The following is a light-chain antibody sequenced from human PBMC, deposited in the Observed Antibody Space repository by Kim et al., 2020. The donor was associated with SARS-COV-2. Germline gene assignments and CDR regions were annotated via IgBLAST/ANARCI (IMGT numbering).Light chain of an antibody. Sequence: GKTATITCKGNNIGSKSVHWYEQKPGQAPLIVVYHDGERPSGIPERISGSKFGNTATLTISRVEAGDEADYFCQVWDSDSDHVIFGGGTQLTVL. V-gene: IGLV3-21*01. CDR2: HDG. CDR3: QVWDSDSDHVI. J-gene: IGLJ2*01. CDR1: NIGSKS.